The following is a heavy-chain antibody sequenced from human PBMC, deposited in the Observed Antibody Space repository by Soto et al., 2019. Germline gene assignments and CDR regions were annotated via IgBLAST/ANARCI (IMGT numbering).Heavy chain of an antibody. J-gene: IGHJ6*02. CDR1: GGSISSGGYY. V-gene: IGHV4-31*03. CDR2: IYYSGST. Sequence: QVQLQESGPGLVKPSQTLSLTCTVSGGSISSGGYYWSWIRQHPGKGLEWIGYIYYSGSTYSNPSLKSRVTISVDTSKNQFSLKLSSVTAADTAVYYCARDLITGTTVGSGSYYYYGMDVWGQGTTVTVSS. D-gene: IGHD1-7*01. CDR3: ARDLITGTTVGSGSYYYYGMDV.